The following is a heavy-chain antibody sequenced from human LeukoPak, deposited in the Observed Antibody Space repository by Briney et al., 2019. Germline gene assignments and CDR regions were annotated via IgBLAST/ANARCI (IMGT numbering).Heavy chain of an antibody. CDR1: GYTLTELS. CDR2: FDPEDGET. V-gene: IGHV1-24*01. D-gene: IGHD6-13*01. CDR3: ATQEYSSSWYGAFDI. Sequence: ASVKVSCKVSGYTLTELSMHWVRQAPGNGLEWMGGFDPEDGETIYAQKFQGRVTMTEDTSTDTAYMELSSLRSEDTAVYYCATQEYSSSWYGAFDIWGQGTMVTVSS. J-gene: IGHJ3*02.